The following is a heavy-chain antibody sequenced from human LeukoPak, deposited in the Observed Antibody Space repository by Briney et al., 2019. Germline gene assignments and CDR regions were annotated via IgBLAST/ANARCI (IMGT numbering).Heavy chain of an antibody. J-gene: IGHJ4*02. CDR3: ARERTGRYVDWSLDF. CDR2: ISGSGSFL. V-gene: IGHV3-21*01. CDR1: GFTFGRYS. D-gene: IGHD3-9*01. Sequence: GGSLRLSCAASGFTFGRYSMNWVRQAPGKGLEWISSISGSGSFLYHADSVKGRFTMSRDNANNLIYLQMNSLRDGDTALYFCARERTGRYVDWSLDFWGQGTLVTVSS.